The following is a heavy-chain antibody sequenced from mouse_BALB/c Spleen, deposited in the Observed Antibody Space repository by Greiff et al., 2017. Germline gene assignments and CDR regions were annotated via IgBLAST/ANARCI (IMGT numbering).Heavy chain of an antibody. V-gene: IGHV2-9*02. Sequence: QVQLKESGPGLVAPSQSLFITCTVSGFSLTSYGVHWVRQPPGKGLEWLGVIWAGGSTNYNSALMSRLSISKDNSKSQVFLKMNSLQTDDTAMYYCARDRNYDYYAMDYWGQGTSVTVSS. CDR1: GFSLTSYG. CDR3: ARDRNYDYYAMDY. J-gene: IGHJ4*01. CDR2: IWAGGST.